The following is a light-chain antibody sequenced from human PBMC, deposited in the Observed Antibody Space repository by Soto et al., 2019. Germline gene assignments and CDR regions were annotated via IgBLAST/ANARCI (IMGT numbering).Light chain of an antibody. CDR3: QTWGTGFQV. CDR2: LNNDGSH. CDR1: SGHSSYA. V-gene: IGLV4-69*01. Sequence: QSVLTQSPSASASLGASVKLTCTPSSGHSSYAIAWHQKQPGKGPRYLMDLNNDGSHTKGDGIPDRFSGSSSGAERYLIISSLQSEDEADYYCQTWGTGFQVFGGGTKVTVL. J-gene: IGLJ2*01.